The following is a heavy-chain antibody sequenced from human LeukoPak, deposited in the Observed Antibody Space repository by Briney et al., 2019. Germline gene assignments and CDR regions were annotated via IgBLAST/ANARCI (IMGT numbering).Heavy chain of an antibody. D-gene: IGHD6-6*01. CDR3: ARDSSSSRGDYYYYMDV. V-gene: IGHV1-69*06. CDR2: IIPIFGTA. CDR1: GGTFSSYA. J-gene: IGHJ6*03. Sequence: ASVKVSCKASGGTFSSYAISWVRQAPGQGPEWMGGIIPIFGTANYAQKFQGRVTITADKSTSTAYMELSSLRSEDTAVYYCARDSSSSRGDYYYYMDVWGKGTTVTVSS.